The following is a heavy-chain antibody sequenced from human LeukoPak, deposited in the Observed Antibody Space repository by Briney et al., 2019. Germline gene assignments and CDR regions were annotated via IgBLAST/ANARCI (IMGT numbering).Heavy chain of an antibody. CDR3: ARAMENYYYYYMDV. V-gene: IGHV1-69*13. CDR2: IIPIFGTA. D-gene: IGHD2/OR15-2a*01. Sequence: ASVKVSCKASGGTFISYAISWVRQAPGQGLEWMGGIIPIFGTANYAQKFLGRVTITADESTNTAYMELSSLRSEDTAVYYCARAMENYYYYYMDVWGKGTTVTVSS. J-gene: IGHJ6*03. CDR1: GGTFISYA.